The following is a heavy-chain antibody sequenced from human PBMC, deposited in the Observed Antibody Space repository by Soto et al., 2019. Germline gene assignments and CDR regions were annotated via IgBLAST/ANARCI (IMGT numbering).Heavy chain of an antibody. V-gene: IGHV3-72*01. D-gene: IGHD3-9*01. Sequence: EVQLVESGGGLVQPGGSLRLSCVASGFSFNDHYMDWVRQAPGKGLEWVGRSRNKANSYSTDYAASVKGRFTISRDDPETSLHLQTNSLKMEDTAVYYCARGVVIINSYSGLDVWGQGTTVTVCS. CDR1: GFSFNDHY. J-gene: IGHJ6*02. CDR3: ARGVVIINSYSGLDV. CDR2: SRNKANSYST.